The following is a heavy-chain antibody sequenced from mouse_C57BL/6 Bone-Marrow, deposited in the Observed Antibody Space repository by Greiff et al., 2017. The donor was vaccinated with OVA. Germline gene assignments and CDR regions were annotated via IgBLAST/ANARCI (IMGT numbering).Heavy chain of an antibody. CDR2: IYPRRGNT. CDR1: GYTFTSYG. V-gene: IGHV1-81*01. D-gene: IGHD2-1*01. J-gene: IGHJ3*01. Sequence: QVQLQQSGAELARPGASVKLSCKASGYTFTSYGISWVKQRTGQGLEWIGEIYPRRGNTYYNEKFKGKATLTADKSSSTAYMELRSLTSEDSAFYFCAILPAWFAYWGQGTLVTGSA. CDR3: AILPAWFAY.